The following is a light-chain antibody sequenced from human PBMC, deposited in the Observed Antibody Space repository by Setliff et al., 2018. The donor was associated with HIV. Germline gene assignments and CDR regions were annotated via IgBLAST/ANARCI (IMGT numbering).Light chain of an antibody. J-gene: IGKJ4*01. Sequence: DIVMTQSPDSLAVSLGERATINCKSSQSLFYNSNNKNYLAWYQQTPGQPPKLLIYWASTRESGVPDRFSGSGSGTDFTLTISSLQAEDXAVYYCQQNYNTPLTFGGGTKV. CDR1: QSLFYNSNNKNY. V-gene: IGKV4-1*01. CDR2: WAS. CDR3: QQNYNTPLT.